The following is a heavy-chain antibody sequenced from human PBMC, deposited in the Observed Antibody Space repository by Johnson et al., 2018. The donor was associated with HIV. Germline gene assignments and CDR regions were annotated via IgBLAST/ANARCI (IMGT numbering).Heavy chain of an antibody. CDR2: IRYDGTNK. J-gene: IGHJ3*02. D-gene: IGHD1-26*01. Sequence: QVQLVESGGGVVQPGGSLRLSCAASGFTFSSYGMHWVRQAPGKGLEWVAFIRYDGTNKYSADSVKGRFGISRDDSKSTLYLQMSSLRGEDTAVYYCAKDSQWELPDAFDIWGQGTMVTVSS. CDR3: AKDSQWELPDAFDI. CDR1: GFTFSSYG. V-gene: IGHV3-30*02.